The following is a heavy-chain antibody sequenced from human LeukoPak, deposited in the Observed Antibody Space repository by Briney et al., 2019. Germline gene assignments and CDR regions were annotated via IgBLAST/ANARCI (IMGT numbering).Heavy chain of an antibody. V-gene: IGHV4-59*12. Sequence: SETLSLTCTVSGGSISSYYWSWIRQPPGKGLEWIGYIYYSGSTNYNPSLKSRVTISVDTSKNQFSLKLSSVTAADTAVYYCARDGPRYYYDSSAYYSDPSYYFDYWGQGTLVTVSS. J-gene: IGHJ4*02. CDR3: ARDGPRYYYDSSAYYSDPSYYFDY. CDR2: IYYSGST. D-gene: IGHD3-22*01. CDR1: GGSISSYY.